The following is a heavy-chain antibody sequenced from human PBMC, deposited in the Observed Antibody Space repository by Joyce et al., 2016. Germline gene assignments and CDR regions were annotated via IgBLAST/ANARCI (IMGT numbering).Heavy chain of an antibody. Sequence: EVQLVESGGGLVPPGGSLRLSCAASGFTRSAHWVHWGRQAPGKGLVWVSRINRDGSTTTYADAVKGRFTVSRDNARNTASLQMNSLEVEDTAVYYCSRDLTGRADLWGRGTLVTVSS. D-gene: IGHD1-20*01. J-gene: IGHJ2*01. CDR1: GFTRSAHW. V-gene: IGHV3-74*01. CDR2: INRDGSTT. CDR3: SRDLTGRADL.